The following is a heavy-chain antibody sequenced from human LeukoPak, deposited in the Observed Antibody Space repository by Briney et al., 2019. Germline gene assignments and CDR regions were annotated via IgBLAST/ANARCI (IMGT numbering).Heavy chain of an antibody. V-gene: IGHV3-23*01. CDR1: GFMFGKHG. Sequence: GGSLRLSCEGSGFMFGKHGLIWVRQAPGKGLDWLSFSGPSGGTRLYADSVKGRFTISRDNSKNTLYLQMNSLRAEDMAVYYCAKGDRGYCSITSCYLENGGRGPLVTVPS. CDR2: SGPSGGTR. D-gene: IGHD2-2*01. J-gene: IGHJ4*02. CDR3: AKGDRGYCSITSCYLEN.